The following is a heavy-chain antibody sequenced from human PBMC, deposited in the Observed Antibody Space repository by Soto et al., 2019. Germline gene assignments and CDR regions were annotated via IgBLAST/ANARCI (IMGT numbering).Heavy chain of an antibody. Sequence: ASVKVSCKASGGTFSSYAISWVRQAPGQGLEWMGGIIPIFGTANYAQKFQGRVTITADESTGTAYMELSSLRSEDTAVYYCARDQGIVAAAGFNWFDPWGQGTLVTVSS. D-gene: IGHD6-13*01. CDR1: GGTFSSYA. J-gene: IGHJ5*02. CDR2: IIPIFGTA. V-gene: IGHV1-69*13. CDR3: ARDQGIVAAAGFNWFDP.